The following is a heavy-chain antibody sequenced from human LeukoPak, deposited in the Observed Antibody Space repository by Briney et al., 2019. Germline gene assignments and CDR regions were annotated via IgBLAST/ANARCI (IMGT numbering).Heavy chain of an antibody. CDR3: ARGQYSSGDLGH. D-gene: IGHD6-19*01. J-gene: IGHJ4*02. Sequence: PGGSLRLSCAASGFTFSTYWMGWVRQAPGKGLEWVAKIKPDGSEKDHVDSVKGRFTISRDNAKNSLYLQMNSLRAEDTAVYYCARGQYSSGDLGHWGQGTLVTVSS. V-gene: IGHV3-7*01. CDR2: IKPDGSEK. CDR1: GFTFSTYW.